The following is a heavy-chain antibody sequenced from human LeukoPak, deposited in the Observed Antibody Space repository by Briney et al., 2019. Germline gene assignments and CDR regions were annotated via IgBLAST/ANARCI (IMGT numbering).Heavy chain of an antibody. CDR1: GFTFSSYS. D-gene: IGHD3-22*01. J-gene: IGHJ4*02. V-gene: IGHV3-21*04. CDR3: AKEMRYYYDSSGYSQFDY. CDR2: ISSSSSYI. Sequence: GGSLRLSCAASGFTFSSYSMNWVRQAPGKGLEWVPSISSSSSYIYYADSVKGRFTISRDNSKNTLYLQMNSLRAEDTAVYYCAKEMRYYYDSSGYSQFDYWGQGTLVTVSS.